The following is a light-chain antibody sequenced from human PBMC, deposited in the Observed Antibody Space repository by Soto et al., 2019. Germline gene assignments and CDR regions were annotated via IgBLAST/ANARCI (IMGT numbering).Light chain of an antibody. Sequence: QSALTQPASVSGSPGQSITISCTGTSSDVGGYNYVSWYQQHPGKAPKLMIYDVSNRPSGVSNRLSGYKSGNTASLTISGLQAEDEADYYCSSYTSSSTLYVFGTGTKVTVL. V-gene: IGLV2-14*01. CDR3: SSYTSSSTLYV. J-gene: IGLJ1*01. CDR1: SSDVGGYNY. CDR2: DVS.